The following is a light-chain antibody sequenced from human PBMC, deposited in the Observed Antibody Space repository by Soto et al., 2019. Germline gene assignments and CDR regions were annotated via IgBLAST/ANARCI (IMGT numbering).Light chain of an antibody. CDR1: QSVSSN. CDR2: GVS. CDR3: QHYGSSLSIT. V-gene: IGKV3-20*01. J-gene: IGKJ5*01. Sequence: EIVMTQSPATLSVSPGERATLSCRASQSVSSNLAWYQQKPGQAPRLLLYGVSTRATGIPARFSGSGSGTDFTLTISRLEPEDFAVYYCQHYGSSLSITFGQGTRLEIK.